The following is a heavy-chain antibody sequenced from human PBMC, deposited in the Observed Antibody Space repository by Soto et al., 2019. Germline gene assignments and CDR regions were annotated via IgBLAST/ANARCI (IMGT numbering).Heavy chain of an antibody. V-gene: IGHV1-69*12. D-gene: IGHD3-16*02. CDR1: GGTFSSYA. J-gene: IGHJ6*02. CDR2: IIPIFGTA. Sequence: QVQLVQSGAEVKKPGSSVKVSCKASGGTFSSYAISWVRQAPGQGLEWMGGIIPIFGTANYAQKFQGRVTITADETTGTAYMELSSLRSEDTAVYYCARKGIIITFGGVIVTDYYYYGMDVCGQVTTVTVSS. CDR3: ARKGIIITFGGVIVTDYYYYGMDV.